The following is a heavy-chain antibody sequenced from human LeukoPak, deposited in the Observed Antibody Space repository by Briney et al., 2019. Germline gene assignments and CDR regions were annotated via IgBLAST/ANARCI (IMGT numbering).Heavy chain of an antibody. Sequence: SETLSLTCAVYGGSFSGYYWSWIRQPPGKGLEWIGEINHSGSTNCNPSLKSRVTISVDTSKNQFSLKLSSVTAADTAVYYCARGGRGSSTGFDYWGQGTLVTVSS. CDR3: ARGGRGSSTGFDY. V-gene: IGHV4-34*01. CDR1: GGSFSGYY. J-gene: IGHJ4*02. CDR2: INHSGST. D-gene: IGHD1-26*01.